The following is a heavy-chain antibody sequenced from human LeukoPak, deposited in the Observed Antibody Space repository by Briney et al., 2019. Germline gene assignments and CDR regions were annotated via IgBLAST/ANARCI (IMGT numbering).Heavy chain of an antibody. D-gene: IGHD2-2*01. J-gene: IGHJ6*02. CDR1: GGSFSGYY. V-gene: IGHV4-34*01. CDR2: INHSGST. CDR3: ARAGYHLERYGMDV. Sequence: SETLSLTCAVYGGSFSGYYWSWIRQPPGKGLEWIGEINHSGSTNYNPSLKSRVTISVDTSKNQFSLKLSSVTAADTAVYYCARAGYHLERYGMDVWGQGTTVTVSS.